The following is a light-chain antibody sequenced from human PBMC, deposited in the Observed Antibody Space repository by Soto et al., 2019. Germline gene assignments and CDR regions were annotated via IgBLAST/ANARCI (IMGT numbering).Light chain of an antibody. CDR1: QSVGSSY. CDR2: GAS. V-gene: IGKV3-20*01. J-gene: IGKJ4*01. CDR3: QQFGTSPLT. Sequence: EIVLTQSPGTLSLSPGERATLSCRASQSVGSSYLAWYQQKRGQAPRILIYGASIRATGIPDRFSGSGSGTDFTLTVSRLEPEDLAVYYCQQFGTSPLTFGGGTKVEIK.